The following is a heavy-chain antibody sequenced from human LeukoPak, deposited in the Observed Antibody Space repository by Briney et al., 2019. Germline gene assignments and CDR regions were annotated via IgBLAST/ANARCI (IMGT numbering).Heavy chain of an antibody. CDR1: GFTFSSYG. CDR3: ARSPCGGDCYRFDY. Sequence: PGRSLRLSCAASGFTFSSYGMHWVRQAPGKGLEWVAVIWYDGSNKYYADSVEGRFTISRDNSKNTLYLQMNSLRAEDTAVYYRARSPCGGDCYRFDYWGQGTLVTVSS. D-gene: IGHD2-21*02. V-gene: IGHV3-33*01. J-gene: IGHJ4*02. CDR2: IWYDGSNK.